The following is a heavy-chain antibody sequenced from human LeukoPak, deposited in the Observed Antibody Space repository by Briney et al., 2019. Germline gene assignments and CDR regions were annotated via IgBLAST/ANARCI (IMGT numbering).Heavy chain of an antibody. D-gene: IGHD1-26*01. V-gene: IGHV3-7*01. J-gene: IGHJ4*02. CDR1: GFTFTSYW. CDR2: IKQDGSEI. CDR3: ARWEPVGYLSWYFDY. Sequence: GGSLRLSCAASGFTFTSYWMSWVRQAPGQGLEWVANIKQDGSEIYYVDSVKGRFTISRDNAKNSLYLQMNSLRAEDTAVYYCARWEPVGYLSWYFDYWGQGTLVTVSS.